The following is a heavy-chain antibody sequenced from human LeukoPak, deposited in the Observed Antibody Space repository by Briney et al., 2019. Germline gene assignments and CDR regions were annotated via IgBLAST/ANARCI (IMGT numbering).Heavy chain of an antibody. J-gene: IGHJ5*02. CDR1: GFTLSSYE. CDR3: AGDYYDSSGSSWFDP. Sequence: GGSLRLSCTVSGFTLSSYEMSWIRQAPGRGLEWVSSIDYRGGSSYYADSVKGRFTISRDDSKNTLYLQLNSLRVADTAMYYCAGDYYDSSGSSWFDPWGQGTLVTVSS. CDR2: IDYRGGSS. V-gene: IGHV3-23*01. D-gene: IGHD3-22*01.